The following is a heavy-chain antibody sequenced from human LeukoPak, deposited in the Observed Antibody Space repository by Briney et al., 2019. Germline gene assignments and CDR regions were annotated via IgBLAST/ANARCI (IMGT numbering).Heavy chain of an antibody. V-gene: IGHV4-34*01. D-gene: IGHD2/OR15-2a*01. CDR2: INHSGST. CDR3: AREYAD. Sequence: SETLSLTCAVYGGSFSGYYWSWIRQPPGKGLEWIGEINHSGSTNYNPSLKSRVTISVHTSKNQFSLKLSSVTAADTAVYYCAREYADWGQGTLVTVSS. J-gene: IGHJ4*02. CDR1: GGSFSGYY.